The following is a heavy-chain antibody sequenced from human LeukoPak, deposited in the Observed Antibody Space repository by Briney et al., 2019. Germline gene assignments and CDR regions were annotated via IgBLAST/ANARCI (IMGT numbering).Heavy chain of an antibody. V-gene: IGHV1-24*01. CDR2: FDPEDGET. CDR1: GYTLTELS. CDR3: ARKGNIVVVPAAPSYYYGMDV. Sequence: ASVKVSCKVSGYTLTELSMHWVRQAPGKGLEWMGGFDPEDGETIYAQKFQGRVTMTEDTSTDTAYMELSSLRSEDTAVYYCARKGNIVVVPAAPSYYYGMDVWGQGTTVTVSS. J-gene: IGHJ6*02. D-gene: IGHD2-2*01.